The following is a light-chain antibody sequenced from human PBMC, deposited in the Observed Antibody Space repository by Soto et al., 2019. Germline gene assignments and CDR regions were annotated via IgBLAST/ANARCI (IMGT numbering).Light chain of an antibody. CDR2: QAS. J-gene: IGKJ2*01. CDR1: QSISSW. CDR3: QQYNSYPYT. V-gene: IGKV1-5*03. Sequence: DIQMTQSPSTLSASVGDRVTITCRASQSISSWLAWYKQKPGKAPKPLIYQASSLESGVPSRFSGSGSGTGFALTTTRLQTDDVATYYCQQYNSYPYTFGQGTKLEIK.